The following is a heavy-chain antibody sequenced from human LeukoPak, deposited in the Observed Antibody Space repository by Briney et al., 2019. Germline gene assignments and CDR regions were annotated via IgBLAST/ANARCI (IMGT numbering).Heavy chain of an antibody. CDR3: ARGIAAAGL. CDR2: IYYSGST. J-gene: IGHJ4*02. CDR1: GGSISSSSYY. D-gene: IGHD6-13*01. Sequence: SETLSLTCTVSGGSISSSSYYWGWIRQPPGKGLEWIGSIYYSGSTYYNPSLKSRVTISVDTSKNQFSLKLSSVTAADTAVYYCARGIAAAGLWGQGTLVTVSS. V-gene: IGHV4-39*01.